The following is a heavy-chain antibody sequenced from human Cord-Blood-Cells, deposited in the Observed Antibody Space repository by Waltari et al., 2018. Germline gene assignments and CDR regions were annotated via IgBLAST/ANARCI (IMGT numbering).Heavy chain of an antibody. V-gene: IGHV4-38-2*02. J-gene: IGHJ4*02. CDR2: IYHSGST. CDR1: GYSITPAYY. D-gene: IGHD2-21*01. Sequence: QVQLQESGPGLAKPSETLSLTCTVSGYSITPAYYWGWIRQPPGTGLAWIGSIYHSGSTYYNPSLKSRVTISVDTSKNQFSLKLSAVTAADTAVYYCARDSEAYCGGDCYDSSFDYWGQGTLVTVSS. CDR3: ARDSEAYCGGDCYDSSFDY.